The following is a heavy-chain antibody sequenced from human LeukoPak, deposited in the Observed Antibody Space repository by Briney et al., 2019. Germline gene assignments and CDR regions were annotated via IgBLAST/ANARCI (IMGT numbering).Heavy chain of an antibody. Sequence: VASVKVSCKATSRISWVRQAPGQGLEWMGWIGTYGGDTYYAQKFQGRITVTTDTSTSTVYMELRNLRSDDTALYYCAKDWARYYYDSSGYHDWWGQGTLVTVSS. CDR1: TSR. J-gene: IGHJ4*02. CDR2: IGTYGGDT. CDR3: AKDWARYYYDSSGYHDW. V-gene: IGHV1-18*01. D-gene: IGHD3-22*01.